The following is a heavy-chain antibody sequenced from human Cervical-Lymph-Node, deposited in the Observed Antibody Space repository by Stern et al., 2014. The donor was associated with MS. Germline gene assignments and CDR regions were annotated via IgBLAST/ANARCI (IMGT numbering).Heavy chain of an antibody. CDR1: DYTFTSYG. CDR2: MSAYNGNM. J-gene: IGHJ3*02. D-gene: IGHD2-15*01. CDR3: ARGLLGRENAFDI. Sequence: QVQLVQSGAEVKKPGASVKVSCKASDYTFTSYGINCVRQAPGQGLEWMGWMSAYNGNMHYAQKLQGRGTMTTDTSTSTAYMELRSLRSDDTAVYYCARGLLGRENAFDIWGQGTMVTVSS. V-gene: IGHV1-18*01.